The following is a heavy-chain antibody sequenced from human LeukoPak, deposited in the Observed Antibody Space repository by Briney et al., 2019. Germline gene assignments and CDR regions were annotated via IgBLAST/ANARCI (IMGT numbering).Heavy chain of an antibody. CDR3: AKGVSTVTHSPLDV. Sequence: PGGSLRLSCAASGFTFDDYAMPWVRQAPGKGLEWVSGISWNSGSIGYADSVKGRFTISRDNAKNSLYLQMNSLRAEDTALYYCAKGVSTVTHSPLDVWGQGTTVTVSS. J-gene: IGHJ6*02. CDR1: GFTFDDYA. CDR2: ISWNSGSI. V-gene: IGHV3-9*01. D-gene: IGHD4-17*01.